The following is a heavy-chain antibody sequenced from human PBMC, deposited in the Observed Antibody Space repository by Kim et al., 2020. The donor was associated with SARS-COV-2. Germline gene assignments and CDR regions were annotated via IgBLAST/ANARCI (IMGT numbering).Heavy chain of an antibody. Sequence: GGSLRLSCAASGFTFSSYAMHWVRQAPGKGLEWVAVISYDGSNKYYADSVKGRFTISRDNSKNTLYLQMNSLRAEDTAVYYCAREDIVVVPAGIGYAFDIWGQGTMVTVSS. CDR3: AREDIVVVPAGIGYAFDI. D-gene: IGHD2-2*01. CDR1: GFTFSSYA. CDR2: ISYDGSNK. J-gene: IGHJ3*02. V-gene: IGHV3-30-3*01.